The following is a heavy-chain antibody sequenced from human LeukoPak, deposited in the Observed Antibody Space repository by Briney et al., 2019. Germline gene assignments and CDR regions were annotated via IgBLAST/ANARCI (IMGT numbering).Heavy chain of an antibody. J-gene: IGHJ5*02. Sequence: SETLFLTCAVYGGSFSNYYWTWIRLTPGRGLEWIGEISHTGDIVNYKPSLRSRVTISVDSSKKQFSLKLTSVTAADTGVYYCARVPDITARPCDTWGPGTLVTVSS. D-gene: IGHD1-1*01. CDR3: ARVPDITARPCDT. CDR1: GGSFSNYY. V-gene: IGHV4-34*01. CDR2: ISHTGDI.